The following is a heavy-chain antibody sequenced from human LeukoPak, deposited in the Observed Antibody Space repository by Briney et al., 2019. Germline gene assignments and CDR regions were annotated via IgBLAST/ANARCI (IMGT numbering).Heavy chain of an antibody. CDR1: GFTFSSYG. CDR3: TTGEGATYYFDY. J-gene: IGHJ4*02. D-gene: IGHD1-26*01. V-gene: IGHV3-15*01. CDR2: IKSKTDGGTT. Sequence: GGSLRLSCAASGFTFSSYGMHWVRQAPGKGLEWVGRIKSKTDGGTTDYAAPVKGRFTISRDDSKNTLYLQMNSLKTEDTAVYYCTTGEGATYYFDYWGQGTLVTVSS.